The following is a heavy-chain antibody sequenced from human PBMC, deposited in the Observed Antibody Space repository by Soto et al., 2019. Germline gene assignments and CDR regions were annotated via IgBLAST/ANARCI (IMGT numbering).Heavy chain of an antibody. D-gene: IGHD2-15*01. J-gene: IGHJ6*02. CDR2: FYTSGSENT. Sequence: QVQLQESGPGLVKPSETLSLTCTVSGGSISGYYWSWIRQPAGKGLEWIGRFYTSGSENTNYNPPPKSRVTMSVDTSKNQFSLKLSSVTAADTAVYYCVRESGGGGYCRGAGCYGMDVWGPGTTVIVSS. CDR3: VRESGGGGYCRGAGCYGMDV. CDR1: GGSISGYY. V-gene: IGHV4-4*07.